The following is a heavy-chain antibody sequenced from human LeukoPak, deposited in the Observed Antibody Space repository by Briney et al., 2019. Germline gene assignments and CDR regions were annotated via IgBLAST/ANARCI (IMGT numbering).Heavy chain of an antibody. CDR3: ARPFCSGGSCYIDY. CDR1: GYTFTSYG. Sequence: ASVKVSCKASGYTFTSYGISWVRQAPGQGLEWMGWISAYNGNTNYAQKLQSRVTMTTDTSTSTAYMELRSLRSDDTAVYYCARPFCSGGSCYIDYWGQGTLVTVSS. CDR2: ISAYNGNT. V-gene: IGHV1-18*01. D-gene: IGHD2-15*01. J-gene: IGHJ4*02.